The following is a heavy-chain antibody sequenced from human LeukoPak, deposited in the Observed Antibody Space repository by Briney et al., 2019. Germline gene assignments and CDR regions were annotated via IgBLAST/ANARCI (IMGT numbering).Heavy chain of an antibody. Sequence: PGGSLRLSCAASGFTFSSYAMHWVRQAPGKGLEWVAVISYDGSNKYYADSVKGRFTISRDNSKNTLYLQMNSLRAEDTAVYYCARDRYREGELLPAYWGQGTLVTVSS. CDR1: GFTFSSYA. V-gene: IGHV3-30-3*01. CDR3: ARDRYREGELLPAY. CDR2: ISYDGSNK. J-gene: IGHJ4*02. D-gene: IGHD1-26*01.